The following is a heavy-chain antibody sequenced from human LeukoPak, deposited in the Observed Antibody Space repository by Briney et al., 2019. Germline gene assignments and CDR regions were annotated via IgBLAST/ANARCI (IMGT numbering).Heavy chain of an antibody. D-gene: IGHD4-11*01. V-gene: IGHV3-21*01. CDR1: GFTFSSYS. CDR2: ISSSSSYI. Sequence: PGGSLRLSCAASGFTFSSYSMNWVRQAPGKGLEWVSSISSSSSYIYYADSVKGRFTISRDNAKNSLYLQMNSLRAEDTAVYYCARFYSNRNYYYYGMDVWGQGTTVTVSS. J-gene: IGHJ6*02. CDR3: ARFYSNRNYYYYGMDV.